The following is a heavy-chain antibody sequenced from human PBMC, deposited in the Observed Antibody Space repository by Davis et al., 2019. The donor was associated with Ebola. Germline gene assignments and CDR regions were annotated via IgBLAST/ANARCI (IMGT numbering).Heavy chain of an antibody. CDR3: ARDECSGGSCYSGAPDY. CDR1: GFTFSSYG. D-gene: IGHD2-15*01. V-gene: IGHV3-30*19. Sequence: GGSLRLSCAASGFTFSSYGMHWVRQAPGKGLEWVAVISHDGSNKYYADSVKGRFTISRDNSKNTLYLQMNSLRAEDTAVHYCARDECSGGSCYSGAPDYWGQGTLVTVSS. CDR2: ISHDGSNK. J-gene: IGHJ4*02.